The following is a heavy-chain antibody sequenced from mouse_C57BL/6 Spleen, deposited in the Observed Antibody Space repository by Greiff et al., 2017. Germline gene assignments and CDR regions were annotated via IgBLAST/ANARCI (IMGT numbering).Heavy chain of an antibody. D-gene: IGHD2-3*01. CDR2: ISYDGSN. CDR3: ARVIYDGYYNFDY. Sequence: EVQVVESGPGLVKPSQSLSLTCSVTGYSITSGYYWNWIRQFPGNKLEWMGYISYDGSNNYNPSLKNRISITRDTSKNQFFLKLNSVTTEDTATYYCARVIYDGYYNFDYWGQGTTLTVSS. V-gene: IGHV3-6*01. CDR1: GYSITSGYY. J-gene: IGHJ2*01.